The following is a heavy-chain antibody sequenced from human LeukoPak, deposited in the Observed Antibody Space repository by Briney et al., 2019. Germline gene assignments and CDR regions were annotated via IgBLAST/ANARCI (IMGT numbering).Heavy chain of an antibody. CDR3: ARHSGIKSFDY. J-gene: IGHJ4*02. Sequence: PGGSLRLSCAASGLTFSDYYMSWIRQAPGKGLEWISYISGRGSNMYYADSVKGRFTISTDSAKNSLYLQMNSLRAEDTAVYYCARHSGIKSFDYWGQGTLVTVSS. CDR1: GLTFSDYY. V-gene: IGHV3-11*04. CDR2: ISGRGSNM. D-gene: IGHD1-26*01.